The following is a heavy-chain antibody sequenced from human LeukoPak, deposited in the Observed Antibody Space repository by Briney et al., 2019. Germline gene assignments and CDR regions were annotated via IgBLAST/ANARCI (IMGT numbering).Heavy chain of an antibody. V-gene: IGHV1-2*02. CDR1: GYTFTDYY. Sequence: GASVKVSCKASGYTFTDYYIHWVRQAPGQGLEWMGWINPNSGGTNYAHKFQGRVTMTRDTSISTAYMDLSRLRSDDTAVYYCAREFLENWFDPWGQGTLVTVSS. CDR3: AREFLENWFDP. D-gene: IGHD2-21*01. J-gene: IGHJ5*02. CDR2: INPNSGGT.